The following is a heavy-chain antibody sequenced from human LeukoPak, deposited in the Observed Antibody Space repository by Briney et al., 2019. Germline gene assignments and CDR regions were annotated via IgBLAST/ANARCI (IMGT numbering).Heavy chain of an antibody. CDR2: VYYSGSA. CDR1: SGSISSYY. J-gene: IGHJ4*02. CDR3: ARHEKLGQFDY. D-gene: IGHD3-10*01. Sequence: PSETLSLTCTVSSGSISSYYWSWIRQPPGKGLERIGYVYYSGSANYNPSLKSRVTISVETSKNQFSLKLSSVTAADTAVYYCARHEKLGQFDYWGQGTLVTVSS. V-gene: IGHV4-59*08.